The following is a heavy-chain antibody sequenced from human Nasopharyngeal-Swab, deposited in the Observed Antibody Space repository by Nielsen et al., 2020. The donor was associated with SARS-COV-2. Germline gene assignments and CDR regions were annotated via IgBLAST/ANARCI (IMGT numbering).Heavy chain of an antibody. CDR1: GYSFTSYW. D-gene: IGHD3/OR15-3a*01. J-gene: IGHJ4*02. CDR3: ARSVRLSDFYYFDF. CDR2: IYPGDYDA. Sequence: GESLKISCEASGYSFTSYWIGWVRQMPGKGLEWMGVIYPGDYDATYSPSFEGQVTISADKSISTAYLQWSRLKASDTAMYYCARSVRLSDFYYFDFWGQGTLVTVSS. V-gene: IGHV5-51*01.